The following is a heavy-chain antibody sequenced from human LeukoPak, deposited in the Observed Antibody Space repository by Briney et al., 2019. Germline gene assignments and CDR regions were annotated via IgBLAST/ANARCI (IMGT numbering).Heavy chain of an antibody. CDR3: AKAYCGSTVCYGGGKIDY. CDR2: IRYDENNK. CDR1: GFTFNNYG. J-gene: IGHJ4*02. Sequence: GGSLRLSCGASGFTFNNYGMHWVRQAPGKGLEWVAFIRYDENNKYYADSVKGRFIISRNNSKNTLYLQMNSLRVEDAAVYYCAKAYCGSTVCYGGGKIDYWGQGTLVTVSS. D-gene: IGHD2-2*01. V-gene: IGHV3-30*02.